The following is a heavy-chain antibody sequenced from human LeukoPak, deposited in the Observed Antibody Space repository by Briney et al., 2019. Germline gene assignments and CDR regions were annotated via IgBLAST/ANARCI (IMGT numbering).Heavy chain of an antibody. V-gene: IGHV4-4*07. CDR3: ARQIASAGTAGFDF. CDR2: IYSTGST. D-gene: IGHD6-13*01. J-gene: IGHJ4*02. Sequence: SETLSLTCTVSGGSISSYYWSWIRQPAGKGLEWIGRIYSTGSTNYNPSLKSRVTMSVDTSKYQFSLRLRSVTAADTAVYYCARQIASAGTAGFDFWGQGALVTVSS. CDR1: GGSISSYY.